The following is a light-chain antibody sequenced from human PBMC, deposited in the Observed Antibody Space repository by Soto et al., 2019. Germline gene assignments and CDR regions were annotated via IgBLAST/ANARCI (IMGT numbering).Light chain of an antibody. V-gene: IGKV3-20*01. J-gene: IGKJ4*01. Sequence: EIGLTQSPGPLSLSPGERATLSCRASQSVSSSYLAWYQQKPGQAPRLLIYGASSRATGIPDRFSGSGSGTDFTLTISRLDPEDFAVYYCQQYGGSPLTFGGGTKVEIK. CDR3: QQYGGSPLT. CDR1: QSVSSSY. CDR2: GAS.